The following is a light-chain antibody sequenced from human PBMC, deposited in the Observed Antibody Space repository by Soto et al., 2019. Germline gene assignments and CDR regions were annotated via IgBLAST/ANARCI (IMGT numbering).Light chain of an antibody. V-gene: IGLV2-14*03. CDR2: DVS. CDR3: CSYTSSSTPFV. Sequence: QSALTQPASVSGSPGQSITISCTGTSSDVGGYNYVSWYQQHPGKAPKLMIYDVSNRPSGVSNRFSGSKSGNTASLTISGLQAEDDDDYCCCSYTSSSTPFVFGTGTKLTVL. CDR1: SSDVGGYNY. J-gene: IGLJ1*01.